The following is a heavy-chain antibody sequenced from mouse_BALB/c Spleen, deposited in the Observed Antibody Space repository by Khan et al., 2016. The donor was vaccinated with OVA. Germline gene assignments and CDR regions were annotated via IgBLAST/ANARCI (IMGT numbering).Heavy chain of an antibody. CDR1: GYTFTSYY. J-gene: IGHJ3*01. V-gene: IGHV1S56*01. CDR2: IYPGNVNT. Sequence: VQLQQSGPELVKPGASVRISCKASGYTFTSYYINWVKQRPGQGLEWVGWIYPGNVNTKYNEKFKGEATLTADKSSSTAYMQLNSLTSEDSAVYFCAREGYYGNYRAWFAYWGQGTLVTVSA. CDR3: AREGYYGNYRAWFAY. D-gene: IGHD2-1*01.